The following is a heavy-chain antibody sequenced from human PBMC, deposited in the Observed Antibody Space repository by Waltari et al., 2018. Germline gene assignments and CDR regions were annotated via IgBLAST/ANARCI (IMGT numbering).Heavy chain of an antibody. CDR3: ARHPLELAAAGINYYYYMDV. D-gene: IGHD6-13*01. V-gene: IGHV4-59*08. CDR1: GGSSSSYS. J-gene: IGHJ6*03. CDR2: IYYSGST. Sequence: QVQLHESGPGLMKPSDTLYLTCTFSGGSSSSYSCSWIRKPPGQRLEWIGYIYYSGSTKYNPSLKSRVTISVDTSKNQFPLKLSSVTAADTAVYYCARHPLELAAAGINYYYYMDVWGKGTTVTISS.